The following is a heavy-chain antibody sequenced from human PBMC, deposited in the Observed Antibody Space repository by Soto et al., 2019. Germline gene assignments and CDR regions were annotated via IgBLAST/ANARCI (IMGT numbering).Heavy chain of an antibody. Sequence: PSETLSLTCTVSGGSIISGYWSWIRQPPGKGLEWIGYISYSGNTNYNPSLKSRVTMSVDTPKNQFSLRLSSVTTADTAVYYCACLRGYAGSLIDYWGQRTLVTVSS. D-gene: IGHD2-15*01. CDR3: ACLRGYAGSLIDY. CDR1: GGSIISGY. J-gene: IGHJ4*02. V-gene: IGHV4-59*01. CDR2: ISYSGNT.